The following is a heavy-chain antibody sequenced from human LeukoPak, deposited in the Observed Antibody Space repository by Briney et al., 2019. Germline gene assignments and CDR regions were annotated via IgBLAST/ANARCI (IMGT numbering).Heavy chain of an antibody. V-gene: IGHV1-18*01. Sequence: GASVKVSCKASGYTFTSYGISWVRQAPRQGLEWMGWISAYNGNTNYAQKLQGRVTMTTDTSTSTAYMELRSLRSDDTAVYYRARDWFVQPAGIAVAGTGDYWAQGTLVTVSS. CDR2: ISAYNGNT. D-gene: IGHD6-19*01. J-gene: IGHJ4*02. CDR3: ARDWFVQPAGIAVAGTGDY. CDR1: GYTFTSYG.